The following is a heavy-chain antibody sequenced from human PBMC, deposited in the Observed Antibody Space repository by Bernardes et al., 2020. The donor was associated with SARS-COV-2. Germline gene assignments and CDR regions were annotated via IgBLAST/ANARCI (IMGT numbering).Heavy chain of an antibody. V-gene: IGHV3-48*01. J-gene: IGHJ3*02. CDR3: ARSGAFCGGDCYDAFDI. D-gene: IGHD2-21*02. CDR2: ISRSSSTI. Sequence: GGSLRLSRAASGFSFSTYIINWVRQAPGKGLEWISSISRSSSTIYYAGSVKGRFTISRDNAKSSLYLEMNSLRADDTAMYYCARSGAFCGGDCYDAFDIWGQGTMVTVSS. CDR1: GFSFSTYI.